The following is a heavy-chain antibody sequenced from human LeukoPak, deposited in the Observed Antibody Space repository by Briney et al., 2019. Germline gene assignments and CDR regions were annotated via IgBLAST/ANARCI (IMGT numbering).Heavy chain of an antibody. J-gene: IGHJ4*02. V-gene: IGHV3-30-3*01. CDR3: ARDEVPYCGGDCSVDY. Sequence: GGSLRLSCAASGFTFTYYAMHWVRQAPGKGLEWVSVVSNDGSNQDYTDSVKGRFIISRDDSKSTVYLQMNSLRAEDTAVYYCARDEVPYCGGDCSVDYWGQGTLVTVSS. D-gene: IGHD2-21*02. CDR1: GFTFTYYA. CDR2: VSNDGSNQ.